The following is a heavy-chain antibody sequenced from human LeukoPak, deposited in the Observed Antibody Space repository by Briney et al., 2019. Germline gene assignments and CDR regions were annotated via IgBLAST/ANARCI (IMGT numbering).Heavy chain of an antibody. Sequence: ASVKVSCKASGGTFSSYAISWVRQAPGQGLEWMGRIIPILGIANYAQKFQGRVTITADKSTSTAYMELSSLRSEDTAVYYCARDPGPGLRSYWGQGTLVTVSS. CDR3: ARDPGPGLRSY. V-gene: IGHV1-69*04. CDR1: GGTFSSYA. J-gene: IGHJ4*02. CDR2: IIPILGIA. D-gene: IGHD4-17*01.